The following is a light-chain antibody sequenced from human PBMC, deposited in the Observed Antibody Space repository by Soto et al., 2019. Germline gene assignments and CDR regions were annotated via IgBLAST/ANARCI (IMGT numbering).Light chain of an antibody. CDR2: WAS. CDR3: QQYYSTPPYT. Sequence: DSVMTQSPDSLAVSLGERATINCKSSQSVLYSSNNKNYLAWYQQKPGQPPKLLIYWASTRESGVPDRFSGSGSGTDFTLTISSLQAEDVAVYYCQQYYSTPPYTFGQGTKLETK. J-gene: IGKJ2*01. CDR1: QSVLYSSNNKNY. V-gene: IGKV4-1*01.